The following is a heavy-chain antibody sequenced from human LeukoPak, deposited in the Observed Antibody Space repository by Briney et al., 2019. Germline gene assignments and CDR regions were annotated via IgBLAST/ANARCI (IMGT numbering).Heavy chain of an antibody. Sequence: GGSLRLSCAASGFTFSSYWMNWARQAPGKGLEWVASINHNGNVNYYVDSVKGRFTISRDNAKNSLYLQMSNLRAEDTAVYYCAREDSSGYEVYWGQGTLVTVSS. D-gene: IGHD3-22*01. J-gene: IGHJ4*02. CDR3: AREDSSGYEVY. CDR2: INHNGNVN. V-gene: IGHV3-7*03. CDR1: GFTFSSYW.